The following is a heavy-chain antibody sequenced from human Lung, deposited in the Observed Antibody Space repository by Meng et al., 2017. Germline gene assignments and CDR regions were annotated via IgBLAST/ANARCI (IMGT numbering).Heavy chain of an antibody. Sequence: EVHLVGSGGGLVKPGGSLSLSCAASGFYFSNAWMSWVRQAPGKGLEWVGRIKSNTDGGTTEYAAPVTGRFTISRDDSKSTLNLHLSGLRTDDTGVYYCTWDDKAVSDYWGQGTLVTVSS. CDR2: IKSNTDGGTT. D-gene: IGHD3-9*01. CDR3: TWDDKAVSDY. V-gene: IGHV3-15*01. J-gene: IGHJ4*02. CDR1: GFYFSNAW.